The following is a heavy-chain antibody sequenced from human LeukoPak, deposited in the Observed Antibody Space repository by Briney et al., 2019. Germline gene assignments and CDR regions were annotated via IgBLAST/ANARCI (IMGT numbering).Heavy chain of an antibody. Sequence: GGSLRLSCAASGFTFSSYAMNWVRQAPGKGLEWVTGTGSTGVSTFYADSVKGRFTVSRDNSKNTLSLQMNSLRAEDTAVYYCAKDPGVVPAHYFDYWGQGTLVTVSS. J-gene: IGHJ4*02. CDR1: GFTFSSYA. CDR3: AKDPGVVPAHYFDY. V-gene: IGHV3-23*01. CDR2: TGSTGVST. D-gene: IGHD2-2*01.